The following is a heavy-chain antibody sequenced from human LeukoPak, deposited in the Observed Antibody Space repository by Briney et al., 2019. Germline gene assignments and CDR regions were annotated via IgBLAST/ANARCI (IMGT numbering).Heavy chain of an antibody. CDR3: ARGRNYDSSGYYYEYYFDY. Sequence: GGSLRLSCAASGFTFSSYAMSWVRQAPGKGLEWVSVIYSGGSTYYADSVKGRFTISRHNSKNTLYLQMNSLRPEDTAVYYCARGRNYDSSGYYYEYYFDYWGQGTLVTVSS. J-gene: IGHJ4*02. D-gene: IGHD3-22*01. CDR2: IYSGGST. CDR1: GFTFSSYA. V-gene: IGHV3-53*04.